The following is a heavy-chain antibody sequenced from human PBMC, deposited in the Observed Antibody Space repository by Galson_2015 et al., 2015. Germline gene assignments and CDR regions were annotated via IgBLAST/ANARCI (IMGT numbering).Heavy chain of an antibody. CDR3: ARGDGHDYSNPGYGMDV. CDR1: GFTFSSYS. Sequence: SLRLSCAASGFTFSSYSMNWVRQAPGKGLEWVSYISSSSSTIYYADSVKGRFTISRDNAKNSLYLQMNSLRGEDTAVYYCARGDGHDYSNPGYGMDVWGQGTTVTVSS. V-gene: IGHV3-48*01. J-gene: IGHJ6*02. D-gene: IGHD4-11*01. CDR2: ISSSSSTI.